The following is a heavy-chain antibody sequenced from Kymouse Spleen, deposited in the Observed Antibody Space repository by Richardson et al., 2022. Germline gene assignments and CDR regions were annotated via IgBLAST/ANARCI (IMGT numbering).Heavy chain of an antibody. D-gene: IGHD3-3*01. CDR2: INSDGSST. V-gene: IGHV3-74*01. CDR1: GFTFSSYW. Sequence: EVQLVESGGGLVQPGGSLRLSCAASGFTFSSYWMHWVRQAPGKGLVWVSRINSDGSSTSYADSVKGRFTISRDNAKNTLYLQMNSLRAEDTAVYYCARYYDFWSGYSSGFDYWGQGTLVTVSS. J-gene: IGHJ4*02. CDR3: ARYYDFWSGYSSGFDY.